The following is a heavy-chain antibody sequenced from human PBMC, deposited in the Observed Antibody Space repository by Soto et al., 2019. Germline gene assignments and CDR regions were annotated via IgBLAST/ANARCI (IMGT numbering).Heavy chain of an antibody. D-gene: IGHD3-22*01. V-gene: IGHV3-23*01. CDR1: GFTLSSYA. Sequence: PGRSLRLSCAASGFTLSSYAMSGVRQAPGKGLEWVSAISGSGGSTYYADSVKGRFTISRDNSKNTLYLQMNSLRAEGTAVYYCAKVGSSGFDYWGQGTLVTVSS. J-gene: IGHJ4*02. CDR2: ISGSGGST. CDR3: AKVGSSGFDY.